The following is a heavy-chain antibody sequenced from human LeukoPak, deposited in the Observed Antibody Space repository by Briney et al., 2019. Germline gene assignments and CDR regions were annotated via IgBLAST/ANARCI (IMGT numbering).Heavy chain of an antibody. D-gene: IGHD3-3*01. V-gene: IGHV3-21*01. J-gene: IGHJ6*03. Sequence: PGGSLRLSCAASGFTFSSYSMNWVRQAPGKGLEWVSSISSSSSYIYYADSVKGRFTISRDNAKNSLYLQMNSLRAEDTAVYYCARDYYDFWGGDYYYMGVWGKGTTVTVSS. CDR3: ARDYYDFWGGDYYYMGV. CDR1: GFTFSSYS. CDR2: ISSSSSYI.